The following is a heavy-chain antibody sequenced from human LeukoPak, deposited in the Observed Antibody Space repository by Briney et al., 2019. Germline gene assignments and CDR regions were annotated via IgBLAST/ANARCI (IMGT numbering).Heavy chain of an antibody. Sequence: PSETLSLTCTVSGASLNSYYWSWIRQPAGKGLEWIGRIYSGRSTNYNPSLKSRVTVSVDTSKNQFSLRLSSLTVADTAVYYCAREGRYGDYEGYWGQGTLVTVSS. V-gene: IGHV4-4*07. CDR3: AREGRYGDYEGY. D-gene: IGHD4-17*01. CDR2: IYSGRST. CDR1: GASLNSYY. J-gene: IGHJ4*02.